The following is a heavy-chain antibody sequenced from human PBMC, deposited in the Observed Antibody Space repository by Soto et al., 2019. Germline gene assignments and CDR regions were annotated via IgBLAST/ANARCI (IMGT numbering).Heavy chain of an antibody. CDR1: GYTFTSYD. CDR3: ASERSGGWIDP. CDR2: MNPNSGNT. Sequence: QVQLVQSGAEVKKPGASVKVSCKASGYTFTSYDINWVRQATGQGLEWMGWMNPNSGNTGYAQKFQGRVTMTRNTSISTSYVELSSLRSEVTAVGYWASERSGGWIDPWGQGTLVTVSS. V-gene: IGHV1-8*01. D-gene: IGHD3-16*01. J-gene: IGHJ5*02.